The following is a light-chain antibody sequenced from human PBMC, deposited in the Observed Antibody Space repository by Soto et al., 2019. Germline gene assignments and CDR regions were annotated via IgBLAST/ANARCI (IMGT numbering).Light chain of an antibody. Sequence: DIVLTQAPRTLSLSPVERATLSCRASQTLSSSFLAWYQQKPGQAPRLLIYGASTRATGIPARFSGSGSGTEFTLTISSLQSEDFAVYYCQQYNNWPPTFGQGTKVDIK. CDR3: QQYNNWPPT. V-gene: IGKV3-15*01. CDR2: GAS. J-gene: IGKJ1*01. CDR1: QTLSSS.